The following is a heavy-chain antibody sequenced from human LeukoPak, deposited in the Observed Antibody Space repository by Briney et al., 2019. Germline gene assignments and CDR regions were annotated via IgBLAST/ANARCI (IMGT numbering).Heavy chain of an antibody. CDR1: GGTFSSYA. V-gene: IGHV1-69*06. D-gene: IGHD2-15*01. CDR2: IIPIFGTA. J-gene: IGHJ6*03. Sequence: SVKLSCKASGGTFSSYAISWVRQAPGQGLEWWGGIIPIFGTANYAQKFQGRVTITADKSTSTAYMELSSLRSEDTAVYYCATKLGYCSGGSCYSDFYYYYMDVWGKGTTVTVSS. CDR3: ATKLGYCSGGSCYSDFYYYYMDV.